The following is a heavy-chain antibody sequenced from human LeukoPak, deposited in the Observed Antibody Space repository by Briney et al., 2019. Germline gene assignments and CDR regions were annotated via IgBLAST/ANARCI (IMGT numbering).Heavy chain of an antibody. Sequence: GGSLRLSCAASGFTFSSYAMSWVRQAPGKGLEWVSVISGSGGSTYYADSVKGRFTISRDNSKNTLYLQMNSLRAEDTAVYYCARGGDGYNYFDYWGQGTLVTVSS. CDR3: ARGGDGYNYFDY. V-gene: IGHV3-23*01. CDR2: ISGSGGST. J-gene: IGHJ4*02. CDR1: GFTFSSYA. D-gene: IGHD5-24*01.